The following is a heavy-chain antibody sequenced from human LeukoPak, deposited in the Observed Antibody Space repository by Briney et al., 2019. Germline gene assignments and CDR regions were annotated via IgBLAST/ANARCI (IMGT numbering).Heavy chain of an antibody. D-gene: IGHD2-2*01. CDR1: GFPLSSYA. V-gene: IGHV3-23*01. Sequence: PGGSLRLLCAASGFPLSSYAERGARDSREGGVEGVSSICEWGGKTYHPHSVKGRLTISRDNSKITLYLQMNSLSAEDAAVYFCAKDSPQLSSALRIDAFDIWGQGTMVTVSS. CDR3: AKDSPQLSSALRIDAFDI. J-gene: IGHJ3*02. CDR2: ICEWGGKT.